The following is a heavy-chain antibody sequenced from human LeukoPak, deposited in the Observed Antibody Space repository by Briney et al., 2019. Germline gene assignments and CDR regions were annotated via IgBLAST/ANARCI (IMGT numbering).Heavy chain of an antibody. CDR3: ARDLFFSDAGYSSGWRAEYFHH. V-gene: IGHV3-74*01. CDR1: GFTFSSHW. CDR2: INGAGSST. J-gene: IGHJ1*01. D-gene: IGHD6-19*01. Sequence: GGSLRLSCAASGFTFSSHWMHWVRQAPGKGLVWVSRINGAGSSTSYADSVKGRFTVYRDNAKNTLNLQMNSLRAEDTAAYYCARDLFFSDAGYSSGWRAEYFHHWGQGTLVTVSS.